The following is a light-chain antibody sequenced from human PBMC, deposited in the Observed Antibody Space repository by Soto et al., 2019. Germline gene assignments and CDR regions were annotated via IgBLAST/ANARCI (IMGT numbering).Light chain of an antibody. CDR1: QAISSH. Sequence: AIQRTQSPSSLSASVGDRVTITGRASQAISSHLAWYQQQPGKAPSLLIFDASTLHSGVPSRFSGIGSGTDFTLTIRSLKPDDFATDYCQQFAISTTFGQGTKVDIK. CDR2: DAS. J-gene: IGKJ1*01. CDR3: QQFAISTT. V-gene: IGKV1-13*02.